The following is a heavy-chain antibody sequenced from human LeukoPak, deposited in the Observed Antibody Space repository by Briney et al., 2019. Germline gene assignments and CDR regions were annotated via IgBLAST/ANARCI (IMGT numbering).Heavy chain of an antibody. J-gene: IGHJ5*02. D-gene: IGHD5-12*01. CDR3: ARGMAGAYDYNYFDP. Sequence: SETQSLTCTVSGGSISSYYWSWIRQPAGKGLEWIGRIHASGTTRYNPSLKSRVTMSVDTSKNQFSLKLISVTAADTAVYFCARGMAGAYDYNYFDPWGQGTLVTVSS. V-gene: IGHV4-4*07. CDR1: GGSISSYY. CDR2: IHASGTT.